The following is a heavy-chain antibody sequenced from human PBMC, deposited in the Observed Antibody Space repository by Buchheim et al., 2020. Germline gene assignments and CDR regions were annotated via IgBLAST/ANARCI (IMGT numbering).Heavy chain of an antibody. CDR1: GDSVTGGSSF. Sequence: LHLQESGPGLVKPSEILSLVCIVSGDSVTGGSSFWAWVRQAPGKELQWLATIDASGAVYRNSSLKSRLNVALDAANHQIFLNLSSVTAADTATYFCARQAWRQLFSQWGPGT. CDR2: IDASGAV. D-gene: IGHD1-1*01. CDR3: ARQAWRQLFSQ. V-gene: IGHV4-39*01. J-gene: IGHJ4*02.